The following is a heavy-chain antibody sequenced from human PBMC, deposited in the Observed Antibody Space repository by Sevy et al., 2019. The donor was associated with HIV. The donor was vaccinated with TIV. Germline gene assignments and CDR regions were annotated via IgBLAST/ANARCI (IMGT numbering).Heavy chain of an antibody. D-gene: IGHD3-3*01. CDR2: IKSNSDGGKT. V-gene: IGHV3-15*01. Sequence: GGSLRLSCEASGFTFKNAWMTWVRQAPGRGLEWVGRIKSNSDGGKTDYAVPVKGRFTISRDDSKNTLFLQMNSLKIEDTAVYFCTTKDNFWSGYHYFPYWGQGTLVTVSS. J-gene: IGHJ4*02. CDR3: TTKDNFWSGYHYFPY. CDR1: GFTFKNAW.